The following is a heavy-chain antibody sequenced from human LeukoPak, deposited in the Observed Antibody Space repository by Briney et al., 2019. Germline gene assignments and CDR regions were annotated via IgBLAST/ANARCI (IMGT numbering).Heavy chain of an antibody. CDR1: GGSISSGGYY. J-gene: IGHJ5*02. CDR2: IHYSGSS. Sequence: SETLSLTCTVSGGSISSGGYYWSWIRQHPGKGPEWIGYIHYSGSSYNNPSLKSRVTISVDTSKNQFSLKVSSVTAADTAVYYCAREDPRGWFDPWGQGTLVTVSS. V-gene: IGHV4-31*03. CDR3: AREDPRGWFDP. D-gene: IGHD5-24*01.